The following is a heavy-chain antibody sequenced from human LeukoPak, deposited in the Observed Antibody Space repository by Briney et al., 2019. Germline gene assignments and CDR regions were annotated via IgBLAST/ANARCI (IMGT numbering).Heavy chain of an antibody. CDR1: GFTFSSYA. Sequence: GGSLRLSCAASGFTFSSYAMSWVRQASGKGLEWVSTISDSGGSTLYADSVKGRFTISRDNSKNTLYLQMNSLRAEDTAVYYCAKDRGGATNWFDPWGQGTLVTVSS. V-gene: IGHV3-23*01. CDR3: AKDRGGATNWFDP. J-gene: IGHJ5*02. D-gene: IGHD1-26*01. CDR2: ISDSGGST.